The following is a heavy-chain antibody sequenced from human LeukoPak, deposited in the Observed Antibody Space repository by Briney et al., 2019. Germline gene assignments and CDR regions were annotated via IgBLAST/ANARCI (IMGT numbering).Heavy chain of an antibody. V-gene: IGHV1-8*02. CDR2: VNPNNGDA. CDR3: ARGLGTYWGKDSLNWFDP. CDR1: GYSFTNYD. D-gene: IGHD7-27*01. Sequence: GASVKVSCKASGYSFTNYDINWVRQAAGQGLEWMGWVNPNNGDAGFSQKFQGRVTLTSNTSLTTAYMELTSLTSEDTAVYYCARGLGTYWGKDSLNWFDPWGQGTLVTVSS. J-gene: IGHJ5*02.